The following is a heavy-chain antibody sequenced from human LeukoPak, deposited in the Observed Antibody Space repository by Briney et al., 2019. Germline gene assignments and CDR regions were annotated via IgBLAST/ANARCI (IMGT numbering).Heavy chain of an antibody. CDR3: GRAQYSSSPPLYYYYGMDV. J-gene: IGHJ6*02. CDR1: GGSISSYY. Sequence: PSETLSLTCTVSGGSISSYYWSWIRQPPGKGLEWIGYIYYSGSTNYNPSLKSRVTISVDTSKNQFSLKLSSVTAADTAVYYCGRAQYSSSPPLYYYYGMDVWGQGTTVTVSS. CDR2: IYYSGST. D-gene: IGHD6-6*01. V-gene: IGHV4-59*01.